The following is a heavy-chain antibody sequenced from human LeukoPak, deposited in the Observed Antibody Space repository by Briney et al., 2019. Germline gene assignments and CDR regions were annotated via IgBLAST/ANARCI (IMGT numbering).Heavy chain of an antibody. D-gene: IGHD4-11*01. CDR3: AKDRVGDYSTFFDY. V-gene: IGHV3-30*02. CDR1: GFTFSSYG. J-gene: IGHJ4*02. CDR2: IRYDGSNK. Sequence: GGSLRLSCAASGFTFSSYGMHWVRQAPGKGLEWVAFIRYDGSNKYYADSVKGRFTISRDNSKNTLCLQMNSLRAEDTAVYYCAKDRVGDYSTFFDYWGQGTLVTVSS.